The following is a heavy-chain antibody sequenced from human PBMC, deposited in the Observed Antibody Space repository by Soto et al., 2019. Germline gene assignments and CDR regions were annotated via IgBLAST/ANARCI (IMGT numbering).Heavy chain of an antibody. CDR2: IIPFIGTA. CDR1: GGTFSSYA. J-gene: IGHJ6*02. Sequence: SVKVSCKASGGTFSSYAISWVRQAPGQGLEWMGRIIPFIGTANYAQKFQGRVTITADESTSTAYMELTSLRSEDTAVYYCARVVMTTVTASYYYGMDVWGQGTAVTVYS. CDR3: ARVVMTTVTASYYYGMDV. V-gene: IGHV1-69*11. D-gene: IGHD4-4*01.